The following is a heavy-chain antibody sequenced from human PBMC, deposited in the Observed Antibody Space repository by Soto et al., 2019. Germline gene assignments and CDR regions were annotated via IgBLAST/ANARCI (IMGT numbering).Heavy chain of an antibody. CDR2: ISSSSTYI. D-gene: IGHD3-10*01. CDR1: GFTFSSYS. CDR3: ARGGREITRHSDY. J-gene: IGHJ4*02. Sequence: EVQLVESGGDLVKPGGSLRLSCADSGFTFSSYSMNWVRQAPGKGLEWVSSISSSSTYIYYADSVKGRFTISRDNAKNSLYLQMNSLSAEDTAVYYCARGGREITRHSDYWGQGTLVTVSS. V-gene: IGHV3-21*01.